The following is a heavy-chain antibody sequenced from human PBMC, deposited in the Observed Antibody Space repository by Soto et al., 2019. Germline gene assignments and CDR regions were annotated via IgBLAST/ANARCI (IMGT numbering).Heavy chain of an antibody. CDR3: ARDAANSGWYF. J-gene: IGHJ4*02. D-gene: IGHD6-19*01. Sequence: EVQLVESGGGLVQPGGSLRLSCAASGFTLSNWWMSWVRQAPGKGLEWVANIKDDGSEKHYVESVKGRLTISRDNAKKSLYLQMNSLRADDPAVYYCARDAANSGWYFWGQGNLVTVSS. CDR2: IKDDGSEK. V-gene: IGHV3-7*05. CDR1: GFTLSNWW.